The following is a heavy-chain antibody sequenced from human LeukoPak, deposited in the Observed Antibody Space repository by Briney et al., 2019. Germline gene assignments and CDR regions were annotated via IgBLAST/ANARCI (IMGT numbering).Heavy chain of an antibody. CDR2: IYYSGST. V-gene: IGHV4-59*12. J-gene: IGHJ5*02. CDR3: ARDSGTTGEVKFDP. D-gene: IGHD3-10*01. CDR1: GGSISSYY. Sequence: SETLSLTCSVSGGSISSYYWSWIRQPPGKGLEWIGYIYYSGSTYYNPSLKSRVTISGDTSKNQFSLKLSSVTAADTAVYYCARDSGTTGEVKFDPWGQGTLVTVSS.